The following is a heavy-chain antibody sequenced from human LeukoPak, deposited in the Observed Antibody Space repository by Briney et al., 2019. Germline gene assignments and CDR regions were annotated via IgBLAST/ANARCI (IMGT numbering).Heavy chain of an antibody. CDR2: MNPNSGNT. V-gene: IGHV1-8*01. Sequence: GASVKVSYKASGYTFTSYDINWVRQATGQGLEWMGWMNPNSGNTGYAQKFQGRVTMTRNTSISTAYMELSSLRSEDTAVYYCARQHIAAADYYYGMDVWGQGTTVTVSS. D-gene: IGHD6-13*01. CDR1: GYTFTSYD. J-gene: IGHJ6*02. CDR3: ARQHIAAADYYYGMDV.